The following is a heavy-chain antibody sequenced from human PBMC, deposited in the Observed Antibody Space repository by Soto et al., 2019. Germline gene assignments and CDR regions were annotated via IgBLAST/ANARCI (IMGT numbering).Heavy chain of an antibody. V-gene: IGHV4-31*03. CDR3: ARDPQYPDY. J-gene: IGHJ4*02. Sequence: PSETLSLTCSVSGASIYNGGYFWSWIRQHPGKGLEWIGYIYYSGSTYYNPSLKSRVTISVDTSKNQFSLKLTSVTAADTAVYYCARDPQYPDYWGQGTLVTVSS. CDR1: GASIYNGGYF. CDR2: IYYSGST.